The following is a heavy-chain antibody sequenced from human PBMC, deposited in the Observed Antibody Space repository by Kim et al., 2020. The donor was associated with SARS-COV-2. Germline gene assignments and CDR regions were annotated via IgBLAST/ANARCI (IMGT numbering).Heavy chain of an antibody. CDR3: ARERDGYFDY. CDR2: IYSGGST. J-gene: IGHJ4*02. V-gene: IGHV3-53*01. CDR1: GFTVSSNY. Sequence: LSLTCAASGFTVSSNYMSWVRQAPGKGLGWVSVIYSGGSTYNADSVKGRFTISRDNSKNTLYLQMNSLRAEDTAVYYCARERDGYFDYWGQGTLVTVSS.